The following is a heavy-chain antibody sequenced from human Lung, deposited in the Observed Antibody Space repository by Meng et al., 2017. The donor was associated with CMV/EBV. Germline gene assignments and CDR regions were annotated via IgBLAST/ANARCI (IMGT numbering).Heavy chain of an antibody. J-gene: IGHJ6*01. CDR1: GFIFSSHW. CDR3: ARVAAAGRGMDV. D-gene: IGHD6-13*01. V-gene: IGHV3-7*04. Sequence: SCASSGFIFSSHWMTWVRQAPGKGLEWVANINQDGSQKNYVESLKGRFTISRDNAKNSLFLQMNSLRAEDTAVYYCARVAAAGRGMDVWGQGTRVTVSS. CDR2: INQDGSQK.